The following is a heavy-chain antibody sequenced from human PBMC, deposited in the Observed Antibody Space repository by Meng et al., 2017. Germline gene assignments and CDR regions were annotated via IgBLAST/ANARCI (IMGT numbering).Heavy chain of an antibody. CDR2: FGTAGDT. J-gene: IGHJ2*01. CDR3: ARVGGDYDWYFDL. Sequence: LQLVESRCGLVQPAASLRLPFAPSGLTVSTYHIHWVRQATGKGLEWVSAFGTAGDTYYPGSVNGRVTISRENAKNSLYLQRNSLRAGDTAVYYCARVGGDYDWYFDLWGRGTLVTVSS. V-gene: IGHV3-13*01. D-gene: IGHD4-17*01. CDR1: GLTVSTYH.